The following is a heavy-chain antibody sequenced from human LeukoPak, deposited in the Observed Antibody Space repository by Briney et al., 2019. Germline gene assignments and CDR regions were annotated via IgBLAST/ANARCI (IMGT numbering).Heavy chain of an antibody. J-gene: IGHJ4*02. CDR3: ARDYLVVVVAAGFDY. V-gene: IGHV3-21*01. CDR1: GFTFSNYP. CDR2: ISSRSNYM. D-gene: IGHD2-15*01. Sequence: GGSLRLSCAASGFTFSNYPMHWVRQAPGKGLEWASSISSRSNYMYYADSVKGRFTISRDNAENSLFLQMNSLRAEDTAVYYCARDYLVVVVAAGFDYWGQGTLVTVSS.